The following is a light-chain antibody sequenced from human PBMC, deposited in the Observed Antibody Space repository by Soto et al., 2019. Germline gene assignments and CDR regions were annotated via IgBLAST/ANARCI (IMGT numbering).Light chain of an antibody. CDR2: LGS. J-gene: IGKJ2*01. V-gene: IGKV2-28*01. CDR3: MQALQTPYT. Sequence: DIVMTQSPLSLPVTPGEPASISCRSSQSLLHRNGNNYLDWYMQKPGQSPQLLIYLGSNRASEVPDRLSGSGSGTDFTLKISRVEAEDVGVYYCMQALQTPYTFGQGTKLEIK. CDR1: QSLLHRNGNNY.